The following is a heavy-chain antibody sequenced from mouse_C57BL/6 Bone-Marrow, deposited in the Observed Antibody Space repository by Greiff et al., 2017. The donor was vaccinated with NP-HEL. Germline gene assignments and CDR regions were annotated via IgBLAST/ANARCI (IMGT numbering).Heavy chain of an antibody. CDR2: IWSGGST. J-gene: IGHJ3*01. V-gene: IGHV2-2*01. Sequence: VQLQQSGPGLVQPSQSLSITCTVSGFSLTSYGVHWVRQSPGTGLEWLGVIWSGGSTDYNAAFISRLSISKDNSKSQVFFKMSSLQADDTAIYYCARNGGYGCAYWGQGTLVTVSA. CDR3: ARNGGYGCAY. CDR1: GFSLTSYG. D-gene: IGHD2-2*01.